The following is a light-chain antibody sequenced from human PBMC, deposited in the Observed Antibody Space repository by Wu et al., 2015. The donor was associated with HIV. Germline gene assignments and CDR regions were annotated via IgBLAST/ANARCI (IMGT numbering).Light chain of an antibody. J-gene: IGKJ2*01. Sequence: DIQMTQSPSTLSAFVGDRVTITCRASQSVSSWLAWYQQKPGKAPKLLIYKASTLESGVPSRFSGSGSGTEFTLTISSLQPDDFATYYCQQYHSYSYTFGQGTKLELK. V-gene: IGKV1-5*03. CDR3: QQYHSYSYT. CDR1: QSVSSW. CDR2: KAS.